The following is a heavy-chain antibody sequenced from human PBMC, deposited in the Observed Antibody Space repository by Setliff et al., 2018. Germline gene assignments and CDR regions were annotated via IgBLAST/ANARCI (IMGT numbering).Heavy chain of an antibody. D-gene: IGHD2-2*01. V-gene: IGHV4-59*11. CDR3: ARTDLRYQTDY. CDR1: GGSISSHY. Sequence: SETLSLTCTVSGGSISSHYWSWIRQPPGKGLEWIGSIYYSGSTNYNPSLKSRVTISVDTSKNQFSLKLSSVTAADTAVYYCARTDLRYQTDYWGQGTLVTVS. J-gene: IGHJ4*02. CDR2: IYYSGST.